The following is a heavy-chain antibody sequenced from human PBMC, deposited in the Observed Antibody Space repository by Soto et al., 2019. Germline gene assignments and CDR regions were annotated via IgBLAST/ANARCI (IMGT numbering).Heavy chain of an antibody. Sequence: PGGSLRLSCAASGFTFSSYAMSWVRQAPGKGLEWVSAISGSGGSTYYADSVKGRFTISRDNSKNTLYLQMNSLRAEDTAVYYCAKGGYYYDSSGSKNKYYFDYWGQGTLVTVS. CDR2: ISGSGGST. J-gene: IGHJ4*02. CDR1: GFTFSSYA. D-gene: IGHD3-22*01. V-gene: IGHV3-23*01. CDR3: AKGGYYYDSSGSKNKYYFDY.